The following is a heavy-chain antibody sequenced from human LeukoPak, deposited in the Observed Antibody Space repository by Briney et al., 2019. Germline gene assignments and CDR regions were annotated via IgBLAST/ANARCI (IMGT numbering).Heavy chain of an antibody. J-gene: IGHJ5*02. Sequence: GGSLRLSCAVSGFTFSGFWMSWSRQAPGKGLEWVASINSDGSEGYYADVVKGRFTISRDNAKNSLYLQINSLRAEDTAVYYCAKGPGYSSGWSKRLPEVRLGWFDPWGQGTLVTVSS. CDR1: GFTFSGFW. CDR2: INSDGSEG. V-gene: IGHV3-7*03. CDR3: AKGPGYSSGWSKRLPEVRLGWFDP. D-gene: IGHD6-19*01.